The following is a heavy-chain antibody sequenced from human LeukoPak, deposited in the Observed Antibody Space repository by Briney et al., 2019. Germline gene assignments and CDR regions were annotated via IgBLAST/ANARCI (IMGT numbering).Heavy chain of an antibody. V-gene: IGHV1-2*02. CDR2: INPNSGVI. D-gene: IGHD2-21*01. CDR1: GYTFTDYY. Sequence: GASVKVSCKTSGYTFTDYYMHWVRQAPGQGLEWMGWINPNSGVISSAQKFRGRVTINRDTSITTVYMEVRWLTSDDTAIYYCARADRLDGAPYLIGPWGQGTLVTVSS. CDR3: ARADRLDGAPYLIGP. J-gene: IGHJ5*02.